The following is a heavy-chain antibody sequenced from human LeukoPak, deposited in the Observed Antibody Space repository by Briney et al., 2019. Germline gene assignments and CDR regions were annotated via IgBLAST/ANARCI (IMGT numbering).Heavy chain of an antibody. CDR2: ISSSSSYI. Sequence: GGCLRPSCAPSGFTFSSYRMNWVRRAPGKGLEWVSSISSSSSYIYYADSVKGRFTISRDNAKNSLYLQMNSLRAEDTAVYYCAREGSGVAGHFDYWGQGTLVTVSS. J-gene: IGHJ4*02. V-gene: IGHV3-21*01. CDR3: AREGSGVAGHFDY. D-gene: IGHD6-19*01. CDR1: GFTFSSYR.